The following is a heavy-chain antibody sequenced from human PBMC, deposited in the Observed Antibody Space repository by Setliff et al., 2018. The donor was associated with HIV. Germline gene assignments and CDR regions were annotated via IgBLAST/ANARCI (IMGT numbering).Heavy chain of an antibody. J-gene: IGHJ4*02. D-gene: IGHD3-22*01. CDR3: ARGPYYDSNGYHLSSDY. Sequence: GASVKVSCKSSGGTFSRHTISWVRQAPGQGLEWMGGIIPIFGTTNYAQRFQGRVSITADASTSTAYMELSSLTSEDTAVYYCARGPYYDSNGYHLSSDYWGQGTLVTVSS. V-gene: IGHV1-69*13. CDR2: IIPIFGTT. CDR1: GGTFSRHT.